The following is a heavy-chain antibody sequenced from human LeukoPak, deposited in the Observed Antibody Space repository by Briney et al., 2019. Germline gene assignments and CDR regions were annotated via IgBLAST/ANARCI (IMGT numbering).Heavy chain of an antibody. V-gene: IGHV3-53*01. D-gene: IGHD3-22*01. J-gene: IGHJ3*02. CDR2: IYSGGST. CDR3: ASGPPYDSSGSDAFDI. Sequence: PGRSLRLSCAASGFTFSSYAMHWVRQAPGKGLEWVSVIYSGGSTYYADSVKGRFTISRDNSKNTLYLQMNSLRAEDTAVYYCASGPPYDSSGSDAFDIWGQGTMVTVSS. CDR1: GFTFSSYA.